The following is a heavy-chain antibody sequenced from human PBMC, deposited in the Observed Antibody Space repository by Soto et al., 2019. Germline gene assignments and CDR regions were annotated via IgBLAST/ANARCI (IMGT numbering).Heavy chain of an antibody. V-gene: IGHV3-30*18. D-gene: IGHD1-26*01. CDR1: GFTCRIYC. Sequence: LXLSSPASGFTCRIYCMHLVGQAPGKKMEWVAVISYDGRNKYYADSVKGRFTIAIDNSKNTLYLQVNSLRAEDTAVYYCAKDRRVRGWEPPRNWFDPWGEGPLVTVSS. J-gene: IGHJ5*02. CDR2: ISYDGRNK. CDR3: AKDRRVRGWEPPRNWFDP.